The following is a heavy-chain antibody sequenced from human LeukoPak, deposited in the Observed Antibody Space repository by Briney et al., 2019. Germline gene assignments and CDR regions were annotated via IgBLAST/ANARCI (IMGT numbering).Heavy chain of an antibody. J-gene: IGHJ3*02. CDR1: GGSISSSSYY. CDR3: ASWGYSYGPDAFDI. D-gene: IGHD5-18*01. Sequence: PSETLSLTCTVSGGSISSSSYYWGWLRQPPGKGLEWIGSIYYSGSTYYNPSLKSRVTISVDTSKNQFPLKLSSVTAADTAVYYCASWGYSYGPDAFDIWGQGTMVTVSS. V-gene: IGHV4-39*01. CDR2: IYYSGST.